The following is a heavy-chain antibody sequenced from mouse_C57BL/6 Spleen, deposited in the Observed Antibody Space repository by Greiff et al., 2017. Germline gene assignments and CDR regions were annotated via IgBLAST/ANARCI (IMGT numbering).Heavy chain of an antibody. CDR1: GYAFSSYW. CDR2: IYPGDGDT. J-gene: IGHJ4*01. Sequence: VQLQQSGAELVKPGASVKISCKASGYAFSSYWMNWVKQRPGKGLEWIGQIYPGDGDTNYNGKFKGKATLTADKSSSTAYMQLSSLTSEDSAVYFCARWTGGDYAMDYWGQGTSVTVSS. CDR3: ARWTGGDYAMDY. V-gene: IGHV1-80*01.